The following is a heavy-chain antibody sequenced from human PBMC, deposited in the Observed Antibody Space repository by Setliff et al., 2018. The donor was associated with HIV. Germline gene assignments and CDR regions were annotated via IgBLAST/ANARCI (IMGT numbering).Heavy chain of an antibody. Sequence: ASVKVSCKASGYSFTSYGVSWVRQAPGQGLEWMGWISAYNVNANYAQKLQGRVTMTTDTSPSTAYMELRSLRSDDTAVYYCARGTTPLGWFDPWGQGTLVTVSS. CDR3: ARGTTPLGWFDP. D-gene: IGHD2-2*01. J-gene: IGHJ5*02. CDR2: ISAYNVNA. V-gene: IGHV1-18*01. CDR1: GYSFTSYG.